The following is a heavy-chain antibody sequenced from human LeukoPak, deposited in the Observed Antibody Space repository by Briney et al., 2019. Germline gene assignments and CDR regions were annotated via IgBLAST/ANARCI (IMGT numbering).Heavy chain of an antibody. D-gene: IGHD1-26*01. CDR3: AKDTPFGGN. CDR2: IKGDGSEK. J-gene: IGHJ4*02. Sequence: GGSLRLSCAASGFTFSSYAMSWVRQAPGKGLEWVANIKGDGSEKNYVGSVKGRFTISRDNAKNSLYLQMNSLRAEDTAVYYCAKDTPFGGNWGQGTLVTVSS. V-gene: IGHV3-7*01. CDR1: GFTFSSYA.